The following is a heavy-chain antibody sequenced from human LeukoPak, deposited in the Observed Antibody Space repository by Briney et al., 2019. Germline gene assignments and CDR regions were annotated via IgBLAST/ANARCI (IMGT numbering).Heavy chain of an antibody. V-gene: IGHV3-23*01. J-gene: IGHJ6*03. D-gene: IGHD5-18*01. CDR2: ISTSGGST. CDR3: AKDATRVRTWVQKTATYMDV. CDR1: GFTFSSSA. Sequence: PGGSLRLSCAASGFTFSSSAMSWVRQAPGKGLKWVSGISTSGGSTYYSDSVKGRFTISRDNSKNTLFLQMNSLRAEDTAVYYCAKDATRVRTWVQKTATYMDVWGKGITVTISS.